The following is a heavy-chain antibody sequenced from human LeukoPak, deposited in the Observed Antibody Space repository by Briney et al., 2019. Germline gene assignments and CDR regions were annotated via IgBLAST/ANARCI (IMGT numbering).Heavy chain of an antibody. CDR1: GYSFTSYW. J-gene: IGHJ5*02. Sequence: PGESLKISCKGSGYSFTSYWIGWVRQMPGKGLEWMGIIYPGDSDTRYSPSFQGQVTISADKSISTAYLQWSSLKASDTAMYYCARQAYYYGSGSWGFDPWGQGTLVTVSS. V-gene: IGHV5-51*01. CDR2: IYPGDSDT. CDR3: ARQAYYYGSGSWGFDP. D-gene: IGHD3-10*01.